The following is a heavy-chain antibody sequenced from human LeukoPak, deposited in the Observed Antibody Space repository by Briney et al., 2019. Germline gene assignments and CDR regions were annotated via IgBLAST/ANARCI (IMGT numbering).Heavy chain of an antibody. J-gene: IGHJ4*02. Sequence: PGRSLRLSCTASGFTFSSYGMSWVRQAPGKGLEWVSAISGSGGSTYYADSVKGRFTISRDNSKNTLYLQMNSLRAEDTAVYYCAKVGDNSAAGPTTGYWGQGTLVTVSS. CDR2: ISGSGGST. D-gene: IGHD6-13*01. V-gene: IGHV3-23*01. CDR1: GFTFSSYG. CDR3: AKVGDNSAAGPTTGY.